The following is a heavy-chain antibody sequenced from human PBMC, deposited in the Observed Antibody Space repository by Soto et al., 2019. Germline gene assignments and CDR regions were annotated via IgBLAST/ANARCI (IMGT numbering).Heavy chain of an antibody. Sequence: SVSRSCAPSGCTFSTYRMSSVHQTKGKGLEWVSTISGSGGSTYYADSVKGRFTISRDNSKNTLYLQMNSLRAEDTAIYYCAKEVGAHPTYCFGYWGQGTLVTVSS. J-gene: IGHJ4*02. V-gene: IGHV3-23*01. D-gene: IGHD1-26*01. CDR1: GCTFSTYR. CDR3: AKEVGAHPTYCFGY. CDR2: ISGSGGST.